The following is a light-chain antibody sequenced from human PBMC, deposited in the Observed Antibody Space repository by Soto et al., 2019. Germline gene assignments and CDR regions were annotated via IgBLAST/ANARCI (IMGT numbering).Light chain of an antibody. J-gene: IGKJ2*01. V-gene: IGKV3-11*01. CDR1: QSVSTY. CDR2: DAS. Sequence: EIVLTQSPATLSLSPGERATLSCRASQSVSTYLAWYQQKPGQAPRLLIYDASNRATGIPARFSGSGSRTDFTLTISSLEPEDFAVYYCQHRSNWPRIFGQGTKLEIK. CDR3: QHRSNWPRI.